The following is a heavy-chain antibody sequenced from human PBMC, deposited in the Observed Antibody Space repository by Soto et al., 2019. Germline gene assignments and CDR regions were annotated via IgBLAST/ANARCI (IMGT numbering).Heavy chain of an antibody. D-gene: IGHD2-15*01. CDR3: TKDRVPDSRWNFDY. CDR2: IYGGGDGA. Sequence: EVQLLESGGGLIQPGGSLRLSCVGSGFIFRTYTMNWVRQAPGKGLEWIAGIYGGGDGAVYADSVRGRVTISRDNSKNTLYLKMSSLRAEDTAVYYCTKDRVPDSRWNFDYWGQGTLVTVSS. V-gene: IGHV3-23*01. J-gene: IGHJ4*02. CDR1: GFIFRTYT.